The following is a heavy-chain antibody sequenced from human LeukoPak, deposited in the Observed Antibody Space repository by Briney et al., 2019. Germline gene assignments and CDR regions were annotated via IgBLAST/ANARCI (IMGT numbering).Heavy chain of an antibody. CDR3: ASILPTVTTNYYYYRMDV. CDR2: INHSGST. V-gene: IGHV4-34*01. Sequence: PSETLSLTCAVYGGSFSGYSWSWIRQPPGKGLEWIGEINHSGSTNYKPSLKSRVTISVDTSKNQFSLKLSSVTAADTAVYYCASILPTVTTNYYYYRMDVWGQGTTVTVSS. J-gene: IGHJ6*02. CDR1: GGSFSGYS. D-gene: IGHD4-11*01.